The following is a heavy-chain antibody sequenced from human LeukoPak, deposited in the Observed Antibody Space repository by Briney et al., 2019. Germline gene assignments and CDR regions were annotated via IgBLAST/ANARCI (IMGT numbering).Heavy chain of an antibody. J-gene: IGHJ4*02. Sequence: GGSLRLSCAASGFSFSSSTMNWARQAPGKGLEWVSSIGSTGSDKYYIESVKGRFTISRDNAENLLYLQMDSLRADDTAAYYCVKGDYRESWGQGTRVTVSS. CDR3: VKGDYRES. CDR1: GFSFSSST. CDR2: IGSTGSDK. V-gene: IGHV3-21*01. D-gene: IGHD4-11*01.